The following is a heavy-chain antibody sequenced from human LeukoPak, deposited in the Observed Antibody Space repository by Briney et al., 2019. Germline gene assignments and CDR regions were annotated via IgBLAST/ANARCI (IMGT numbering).Heavy chain of an antibody. CDR2: ISGSGGNT. J-gene: IGHJ5*02. V-gene: IGHV3-23*01. D-gene: IGHD1-26*01. Sequence: GGSLRLSCAASGFTSSSYGMSWVRQAPGKGLEWVSAISGSGGNTYYAHSVKGRFTISRDNSKNTLYLQMNSLRAEDTAVYYCAKKYSTGLDPWGQGTLVTVSS. CDR1: GFTSSSYG. CDR3: AKKYSTGLDP.